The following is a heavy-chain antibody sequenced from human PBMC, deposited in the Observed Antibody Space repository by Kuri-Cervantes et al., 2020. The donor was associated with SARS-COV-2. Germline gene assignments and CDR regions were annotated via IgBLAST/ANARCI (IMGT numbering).Heavy chain of an antibody. Sequence: SETLSLTCAVYGGSFSGYYWSWIRQPPGKGLEWIGSIYYSGSTYYNPSLKSRVTISVDTSTNQFSLKLSSVTAADTAVYYCARLKAGQFDYWGQGTLVTVSS. CDR3: ARLKAGQFDY. CDR1: GGSFSGYY. CDR2: IYYSGST. J-gene: IGHJ4*02. V-gene: IGHV4-34*01.